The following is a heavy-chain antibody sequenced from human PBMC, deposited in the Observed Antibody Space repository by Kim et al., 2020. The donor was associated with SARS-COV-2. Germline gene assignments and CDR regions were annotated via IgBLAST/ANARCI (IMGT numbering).Heavy chain of an antibody. Sequence: SETLSLTCAVYGGSFSGYYWSWIRQPPGKGLEWIGEINHSGSTNYNPSLKSRVTISVDTSKNQFSLKLSSVTAADTAVYYCARGRSGSYQKPRFDYWGQGTLVTVSS. J-gene: IGHJ4*02. CDR3: ARGRSGSYQKPRFDY. D-gene: IGHD1-26*01. V-gene: IGHV4-34*01. CDR2: INHSGST. CDR1: GGSFSGYY.